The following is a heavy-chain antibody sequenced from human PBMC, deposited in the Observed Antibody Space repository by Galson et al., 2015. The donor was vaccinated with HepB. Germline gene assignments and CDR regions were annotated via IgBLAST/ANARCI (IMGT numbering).Heavy chain of an antibody. Sequence: CKASGYTFTTYALHWVRQAPGQRLEWMGWINAGNGNTKYSQKFQGRVTITRDTSASTAYMELSSLRSEDTAVYYCARTGDILTGYYNFDYWGQGTLVTVSS. J-gene: IGHJ4*02. CDR1: GYTFTTYA. V-gene: IGHV1-3*01. D-gene: IGHD3-9*01. CDR3: ARTGDILTGYYNFDY. CDR2: INAGNGNT.